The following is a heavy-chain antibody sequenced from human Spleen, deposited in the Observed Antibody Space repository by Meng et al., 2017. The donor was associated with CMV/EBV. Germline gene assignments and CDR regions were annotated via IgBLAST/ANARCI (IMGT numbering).Heavy chain of an antibody. D-gene: IGHD5-24*01. V-gene: IGHV4-59*06. J-gene: IGHJ4*02. CDR3: ASDGYKSVGGRNFDY. CDR2: INYSGNT. Sequence: ESLKISCAASGFSFSSYSMNWVRQAPGKGLEWIGHINYSGNTYSTPSLKSRVTISVDTSKNQFSLKLNSVTAADTAVYYCASDGYKSVGGRNFDYWGQGTLVTVSS. CDR1: GFSFSSYS.